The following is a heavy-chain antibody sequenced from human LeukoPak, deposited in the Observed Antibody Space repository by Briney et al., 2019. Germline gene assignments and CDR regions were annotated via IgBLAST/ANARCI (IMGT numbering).Heavy chain of an antibody. CDR2: IYYSGTT. CDR1: GGSLSSYY. D-gene: IGHD1-26*01. V-gene: IGHV4-59*01. J-gene: IGHJ4*02. CDR3: ARGSIRGTYYFPFDY. Sequence: PSETLSLTCTVSGGSLSSYYWSWIRQPPGKGLEWIGCIYYSGTTYYNPSLKSRVTISVDTSKNQFSLKLSSVTAADTAVYYCARGSIRGTYYFPFDYWGRGTLVTVSS.